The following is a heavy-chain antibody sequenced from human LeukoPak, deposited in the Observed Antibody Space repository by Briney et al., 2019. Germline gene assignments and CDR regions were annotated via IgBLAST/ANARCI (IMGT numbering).Heavy chain of an antibody. Sequence: GESLKISCKGSGYRFNNYWIGWVRQMPGKGLEWMGIIYPGDSDTRYSPSFQGHVTISADKSITTAYVQWSSLKASDTAIYYCARTYSSSWGGYFDYWGQGTLVTVSS. CDR3: ARTYSSSWGGYFDY. D-gene: IGHD6-13*01. J-gene: IGHJ4*02. CDR2: IYPGDSDT. CDR1: GYRFNNYW. V-gene: IGHV5-51*01.